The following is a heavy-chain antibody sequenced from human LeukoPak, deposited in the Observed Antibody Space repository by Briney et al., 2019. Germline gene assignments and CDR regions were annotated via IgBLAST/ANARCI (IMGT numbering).Heavy chain of an antibody. D-gene: IGHD3-10*01. CDR3: AKDINPGHGSGSYYPEGGYGMDV. V-gene: IGHV3-9*01. CDR1: GFTFDDYA. J-gene: IGHJ6*02. Sequence: PGRSLRLSCAASGFTFDDYAMHWVRHAPGKGLEWVSGISWNSGSIGYADSVKGRFTISRDNAKNSLYLQMSSLRAEDTALYYCAKDINPGHGSGSYYPEGGYGMDVWGQGTTVTVSS. CDR2: ISWNSGSI.